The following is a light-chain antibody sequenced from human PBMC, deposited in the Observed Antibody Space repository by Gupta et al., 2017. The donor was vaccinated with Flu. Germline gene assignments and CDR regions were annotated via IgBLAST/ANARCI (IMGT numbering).Light chain of an antibody. J-gene: IGKJ1*01. CDR1: QTVRSN. CDR2: GVS. V-gene: IGKV3-15*01. Sequence: ATLSLSPGERATLSCGASQTVRSNFLAWYQQKPGQAPRLLIYGVSTRATGVPARFSGSGSGTEFTLTISSLQSEDFALYYCQQHSDWPLTFGQGTKVEIK. CDR3: QQHSDWPLT.